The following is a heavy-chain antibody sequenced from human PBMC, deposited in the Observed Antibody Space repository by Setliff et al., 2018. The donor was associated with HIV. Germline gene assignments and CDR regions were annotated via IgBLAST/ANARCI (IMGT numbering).Heavy chain of an antibody. CDR1: GGTFRSHE. D-gene: IGHD6-13*01. V-gene: IGHV1-69*13. J-gene: IGHJ3*02. Sequence: SVKVSCKASGGTFRSHEISWVRQAPGQGLEWMGGIVPILNTGNYAPKFQGRVTITADESTTTAYMELSSLRSEDTAVYYCARDPGYKSTWYGVFDIWGQGTMVTVSS. CDR3: ARDPGYKSTWYGVFDI. CDR2: IVPILNTG.